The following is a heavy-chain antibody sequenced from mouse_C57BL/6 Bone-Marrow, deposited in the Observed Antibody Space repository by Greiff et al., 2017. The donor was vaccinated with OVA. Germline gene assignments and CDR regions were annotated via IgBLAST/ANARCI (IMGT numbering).Heavy chain of an antibody. J-gene: IGHJ1*03. CDR3: TRNPHYYGSIYWYFDV. CDR1: GYTFTDYE. Sequence: QVQLKESGAELVRPGASVTLSCKASGYTFTDYEMHWVTQTPVHGLEWIGAIDPEPGGTAYNQKFKGKAILTADKSSSTAYMELRSLTSEDSAVYYCTRNPHYYGSIYWYFDVWGTGTTVTVSS. D-gene: IGHD1-1*01. V-gene: IGHV1-15*01. CDR2: IDPEPGGT.